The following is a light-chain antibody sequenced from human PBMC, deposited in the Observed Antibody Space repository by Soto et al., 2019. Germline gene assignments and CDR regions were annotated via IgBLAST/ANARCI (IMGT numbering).Light chain of an antibody. Sequence: EIVLTQAPATLSVSAGERATLSCRATHYVSCGYLAWYQQKPGQAPRLLIYGASSRATGIPARVSGSGSGTEFTLTINRLQSEDFAVYYCQHYRSSPNTFGQGTRLEIK. CDR2: GAS. V-gene: IGKV3-20*01. CDR3: QHYRSSPNT. CDR1: HYVSCGY. J-gene: IGKJ5*01.